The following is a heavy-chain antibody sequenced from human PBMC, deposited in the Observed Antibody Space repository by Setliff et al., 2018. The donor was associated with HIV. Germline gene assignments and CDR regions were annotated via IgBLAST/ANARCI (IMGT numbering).Heavy chain of an antibody. Sequence: ASVKVSCKASGYTFTSYDINWVRQATGQGLEWMGWMNPNSGNTGYAQKFQGRVTMTRNTSISTAYMELSSLRSEDTAVYYCARAVEDGSSWYLSRYYYYGMDVWGQGTTVTVS. J-gene: IGHJ6*02. D-gene: IGHD6-13*01. CDR2: MNPNSGNT. CDR3: ARAVEDGSSWYLSRYYYYGMDV. CDR1: GYTFTSYD. V-gene: IGHV1-8*02.